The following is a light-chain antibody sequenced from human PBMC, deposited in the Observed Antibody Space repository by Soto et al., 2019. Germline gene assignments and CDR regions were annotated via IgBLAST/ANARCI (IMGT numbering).Light chain of an antibody. CDR2: DAS. J-gene: IGKJ4*01. CDR1: QSVNRY. V-gene: IGKV3-11*01. CDR3: QQRNNWPPLT. Sequence: EIVLTQSPGTLSLSPGERATLSCRASQSVNRYLDWYQQKPGQAPRLLIYDASNRAAGTPARFSGSGSGTDFTITISSLEPEDFAVYFCQQRNNWPPLTFGAGTKVEIK.